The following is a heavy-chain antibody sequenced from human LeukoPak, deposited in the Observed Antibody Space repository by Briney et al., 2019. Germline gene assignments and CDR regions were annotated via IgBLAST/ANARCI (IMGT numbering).Heavy chain of an antibody. CDR3: ARPTTVGNAFHI. Sequence: ASVKVSCKTSGYTFTSYYIHWVRQAPGQGLEWMGIINHSGGSTAYAQKFQGRVTMTRDTPTNTVYMELSSLRSEDTAVYYCARPTTVGNAFHIWGQGTMVTVSS. D-gene: IGHD4-23*01. CDR2: INHSGGST. J-gene: IGHJ3*02. CDR1: GYTFTSYY. V-gene: IGHV1-46*01.